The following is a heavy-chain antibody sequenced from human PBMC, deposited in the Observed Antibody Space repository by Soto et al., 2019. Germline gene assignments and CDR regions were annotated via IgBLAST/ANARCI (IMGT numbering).Heavy chain of an antibody. J-gene: IGHJ4*02. CDR3: RVGYYYDSSSYCYFDY. D-gene: IGHD3-22*01. V-gene: IGHV3-74*01. CDR2: INSDGSST. Sequence: GGSLRLSCAASGFTFSSYWLHWVRQAPGKGLVWVSRINSDGSSTSYADSVKARFTISRDNAKNTLYLQMNRLGAEDTAVYYCRVGYYYDSSSYCYFDYWGQGTLVTVSS. CDR1: GFTFSSYW.